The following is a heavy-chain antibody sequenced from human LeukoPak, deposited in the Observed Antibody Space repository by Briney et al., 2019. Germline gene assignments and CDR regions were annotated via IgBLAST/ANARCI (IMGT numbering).Heavy chain of an antibody. Sequence: GGSLRLSCAASRFTFSTYAMSWVRQAPGKGLEWVSSISGSGDTTYYTGSVKGRFTISRDNSKNTLYLQMNSLRAEDTAVYYCARDLDDCSGGSCYDYYYYGMDVWGKGTTVTVSS. CDR3: ARDLDDCSGGSCYDYYYYGMDV. J-gene: IGHJ6*04. CDR2: ISGSGDTT. V-gene: IGHV3-23*01. CDR1: RFTFSTYA. D-gene: IGHD2-15*01.